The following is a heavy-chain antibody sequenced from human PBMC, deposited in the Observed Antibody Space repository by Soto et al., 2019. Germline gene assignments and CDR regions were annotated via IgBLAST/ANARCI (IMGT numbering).Heavy chain of an antibody. CDR3: ARALRAVTTSTDY. CDR2: ISYDGSNK. V-gene: IGHV3-30-3*01. Sequence: QVQLVESGGGVVQPGRSLRLSCAASGFTFSSYAMHWVRQAPGKGLEWVAVISYDGSNKYYADSVKGRFTISRDNSKNTLYLQMNSLRAEDTAVYYCARALRAVTTSTDYWGQGTLVTVSS. CDR1: GFTFSSYA. J-gene: IGHJ4*02. D-gene: IGHD4-17*01.